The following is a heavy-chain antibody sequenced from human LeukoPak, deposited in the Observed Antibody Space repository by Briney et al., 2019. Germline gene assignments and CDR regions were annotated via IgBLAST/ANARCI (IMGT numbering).Heavy chain of an antibody. CDR2: ISAYNGNT. J-gene: IGHJ4*02. CDR3: ARAYYYDSSGYYPDGY. D-gene: IGHD3-22*01. V-gene: IGHV1-18*01. Sequence: ASVKVSCKASGYTFTSYGISWVRQAPGQGLEWMGWISAYNGNTNYAQKLQGRVTMTTDTSTSTAYMELSSLRSEDTAVYYCARAYYYDSSGYYPDGYWGQGTLVTVSS. CDR1: GYTFTSYG.